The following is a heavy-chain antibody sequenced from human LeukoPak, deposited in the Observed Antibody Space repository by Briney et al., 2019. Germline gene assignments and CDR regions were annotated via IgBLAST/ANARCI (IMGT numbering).Heavy chain of an antibody. CDR3: ARQGIVVVPAARVQYFQH. CDR1: GYSISSGYY. CDR2: IYRSGST. Sequence: SETLSLTCAVSGYSISSGYYWGWIRQPPGKGLEWIGSIYRSGSTYYNPSLRSRVTISVDTSKNQFSLKLSSVTAAGTAVYYCARQGIVVVPAARVQYFQHWGQGTLVTVSS. D-gene: IGHD2-2*01. V-gene: IGHV4-38-2*01. J-gene: IGHJ1*01.